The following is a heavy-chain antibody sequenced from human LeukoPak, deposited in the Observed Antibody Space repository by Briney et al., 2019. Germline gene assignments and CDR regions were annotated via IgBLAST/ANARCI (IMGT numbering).Heavy chain of an antibody. CDR1: GFTFISYG. CDR3: TKDPNGDYVGAFDP. CDR2: ITGSHYTT. Sequence: GRCLRLSCAASGFTFISYGIQSVRQDPGEGLGWVSSITGSHYTTYNTAPVKARFTISRDNSKNTLYLQMNSLRADDTAVYYCTKDPNGDYVGAFDPWGQGTLVTVSS. V-gene: IGHV3-23*01. D-gene: IGHD4-17*01. J-gene: IGHJ5*02.